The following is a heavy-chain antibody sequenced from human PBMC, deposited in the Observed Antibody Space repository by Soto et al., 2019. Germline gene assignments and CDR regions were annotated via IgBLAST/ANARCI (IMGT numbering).Heavy chain of an antibody. CDR3: ARVPRSYGYPAAKPVFDY. D-gene: IGHD5-18*01. CDR1: GYTFTSYG. V-gene: IGHV1-18*01. Sequence: ASVKVSCKASGYTFTSYGISWVRQAPGQGLEWMGWISAYNGNTNYAQKLQGRVTMTTDTATSTAYMELRSLRSDDPAVYYCARVPRSYGYPAAKPVFDYWGQGTLVTVSS. J-gene: IGHJ4*02. CDR2: ISAYNGNT.